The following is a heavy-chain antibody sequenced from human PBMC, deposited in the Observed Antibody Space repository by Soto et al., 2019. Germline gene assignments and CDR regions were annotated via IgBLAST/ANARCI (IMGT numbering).Heavy chain of an antibody. CDR3: AGKSIAGYYYYGMDV. CDR1: GYRFTSYL. V-gene: IGHV5-51*01. Sequence: PXESLKVPWQCSGYRFTSYLIGLVLQMPGKGLEWMGIIYPGDSDTRYSPSFQGQVTISADKSISTAYLQWSSLKASDTAMYYCAGKSIAGYYYYGMDVWGQGTTVTVSS. J-gene: IGHJ6*02. CDR2: IYPGDSDT. D-gene: IGHD6-6*01.